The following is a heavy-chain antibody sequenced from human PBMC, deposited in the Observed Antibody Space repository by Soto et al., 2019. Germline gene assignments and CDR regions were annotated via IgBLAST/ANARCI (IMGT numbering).Heavy chain of an antibody. CDR2: IYYSGST. CDR3: ASIAVAEANAFDI. V-gene: IGHV4-59*01. CDR1: GGSISSYY. D-gene: IGHD6-19*01. J-gene: IGHJ3*02. Sequence: SETLSLTCTVSGGSISSYYWSWIRQPPGKGLEWIGYIYYSGSTNYNPSLKSRVTISVDTSKNQFSLKLSSVTAADTAVYYCASIAVAEANAFDIWGQGTMVTVSS.